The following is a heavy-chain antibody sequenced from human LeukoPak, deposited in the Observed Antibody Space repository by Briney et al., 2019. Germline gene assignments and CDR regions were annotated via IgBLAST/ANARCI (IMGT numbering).Heavy chain of an antibody. CDR1: GFTFDDYG. D-gene: IGHD2-15*01. J-gene: IGHJ4*02. V-gene: IGHV3-7*01. Sequence: GGSLRLSCAASGFTFDDYGMTWGRQAPGTGLEWLASIRESGIEKYYVDSVKGRFTISKDHAKNSLSLQLNSLSVEHTALYYCARGGGERGQCRGGTCHPPQFDYWGRGPLVSVSS. CDR2: IRESGIEK. CDR3: ARGGGERGQCRGGTCHPPQFDY.